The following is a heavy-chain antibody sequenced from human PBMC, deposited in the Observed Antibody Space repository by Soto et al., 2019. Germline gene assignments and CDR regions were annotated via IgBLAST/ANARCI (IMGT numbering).Heavy chain of an antibody. Sequence: GGSLRLSCAASGFTFSNAWMSWVRQAPGKGLEWVGRIKSKTDGGTTDYAAPVKGRFTISRDDSKNTLYLQMNSLKTRDTAVYYCTTQPRRGGENPTSRITMVRGRSSYYYYMDVWGKGTTVTVSS. CDR1: GFTFSNAW. CDR2: IKSKTDGGTT. D-gene: IGHD3-10*01. V-gene: IGHV3-15*01. CDR3: TTQPRRGGENPTSRITMVRGRSSYYYYMDV. J-gene: IGHJ6*03.